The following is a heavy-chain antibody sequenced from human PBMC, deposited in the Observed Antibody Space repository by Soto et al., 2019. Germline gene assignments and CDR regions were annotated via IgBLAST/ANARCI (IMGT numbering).Heavy chain of an antibody. Sequence: EVQLLESGGGLVQPGGSLRLSCAASGFTFSSYAMSWVRQAPGKGLEWVSAISGSGGSTYYADSVKGRFTISRDNSKNTLYLQMNSLRAEDTAVYYCAKGEGYSGYGAMVYYYGMDVWGQGTTVTVSS. V-gene: IGHV3-23*01. CDR2: ISGSGGST. CDR1: GFTFSSYA. J-gene: IGHJ6*02. CDR3: AKGEGYSGYGAMVYYYGMDV. D-gene: IGHD5-12*01.